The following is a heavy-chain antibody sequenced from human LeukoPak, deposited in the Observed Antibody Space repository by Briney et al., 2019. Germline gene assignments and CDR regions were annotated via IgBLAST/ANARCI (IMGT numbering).Heavy chain of an antibody. CDR2: ISYDGSNK. V-gene: IGHV3-30-3*01. J-gene: IGHJ4*02. D-gene: IGHD2-15*01. CDR3: ARDTSSGAFDY. Sequence: PGGSLRLSCAASGFTFSSYAMHWVRQAPGKGLEWVAVISYDGSNKYYADSVKGRFTISRDNSKSTLYLQMNSLRAEDTAVYYCARDTSSGAFDYWGQGTLVTVSS. CDR1: GFTFSSYA.